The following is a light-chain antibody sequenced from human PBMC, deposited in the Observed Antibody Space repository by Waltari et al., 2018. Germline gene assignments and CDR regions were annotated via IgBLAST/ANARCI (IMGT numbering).Light chain of an antibody. CDR3: QQYHSTPWA. Sequence: DIVMTQSPASLAVSLGERATINCKSSQSVLYRSNNKIYLAWYQQKPGQPPKLLIYWASTRESGVPDRFSGSGSGTDFTLTISSLQAEDVAVYYCQQYHSTPWAFGQGTKVEIK. J-gene: IGKJ1*01. CDR1: QSVLYRSNNKIY. CDR2: WAS. V-gene: IGKV4-1*01.